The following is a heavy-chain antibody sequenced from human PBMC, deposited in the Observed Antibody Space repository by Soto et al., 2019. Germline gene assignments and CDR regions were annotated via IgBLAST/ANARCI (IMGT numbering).Heavy chain of an antibody. CDR1: GFNFSSYA. J-gene: IGHJ4*02. CDR3: AKRSSAYTFDY. Sequence: EVQLLASGGGLVQPGESLRLACAASGFNFSSYAMSWVRQAPGKGLEWVSVISGSDDSTYYADSVKSRFTISRYNSKNTLYLPMNSLRAEDTAVYYCAKRSSAYTFDYWGQGTLVTVS. CDR2: ISGSDDST. D-gene: IGHD6-6*01. V-gene: IGHV3-23*01.